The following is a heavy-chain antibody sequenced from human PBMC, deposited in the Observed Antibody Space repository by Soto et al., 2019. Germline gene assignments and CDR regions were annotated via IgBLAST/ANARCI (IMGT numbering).Heavy chain of an antibody. V-gene: IGHV3-15*01. J-gene: IGHJ4*02. Sequence: EVQLVESGGGLVKPGGSLRLSCAASGFTFSNAWMSWVRQAPGKGLEWVGRIKSKTDGGTTDYAAPVKGRFTISRDDSKNTLYLQMNSVKTEDTAVYYCTTNQCSGGTCYSAYWGQGTLVTVSS. CDR2: IKSKTDGGTT. CDR1: GFTFSNAW. D-gene: IGHD2-15*01. CDR3: TTNQCSGGTCYSAY.